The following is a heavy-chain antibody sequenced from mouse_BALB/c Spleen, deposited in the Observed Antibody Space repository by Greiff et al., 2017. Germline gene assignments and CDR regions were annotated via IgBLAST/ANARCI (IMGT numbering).Heavy chain of an antibody. Sequence: EVKVVESGGGLVKPGGSLKLSCAASGFTFSSYAMSWVRQTPEKRLEWVASISSGGSTYYPDSVKGRFTISRDNARNILYLQMSSLRSEDTAMYYCARGDLYYFDYWGQGTTLTVSS. D-gene: IGHD5-1*01. CDR2: ISSGGST. CDR3: ARGDLYYFDY. CDR1: GFTFSSYA. V-gene: IGHV5-6-5*01. J-gene: IGHJ2*01.